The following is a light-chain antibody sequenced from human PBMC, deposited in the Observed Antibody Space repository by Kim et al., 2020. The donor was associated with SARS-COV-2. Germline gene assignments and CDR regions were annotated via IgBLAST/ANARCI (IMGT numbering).Light chain of an antibody. J-gene: IGLJ2*01. CDR3: NSRDSSGNLVV. V-gene: IGLV3-19*01. Sequence: SSELTQDPAVSVALGPTVRFTCQGDSLRSYYASWYQQKPGQAPVLVIYGKSNRPSGIPDRFSGSSSGNTASLTITGAQAEDEADFYCNSRDSSGNLVVFGGGTRLTVL. CDR1: SLRSYY. CDR2: GKS.